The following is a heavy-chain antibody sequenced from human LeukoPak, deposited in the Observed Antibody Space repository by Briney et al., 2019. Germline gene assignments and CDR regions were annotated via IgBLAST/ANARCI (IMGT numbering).Heavy chain of an antibody. V-gene: IGHV3-20*04. Sequence: GGSLRLSCAASGITLDDFGMSWVRQAPGKGLEWVSGINWNGGTTAYADSVKGRFTISRDNAKNSLYLQMNSLRAEDTALYYCARENGCGGDCYYFDYWGQGTLVTVSS. CDR2: INWNGGTT. J-gene: IGHJ4*02. CDR3: ARENGCGGDCYYFDY. CDR1: GITLDDFG. D-gene: IGHD2-21*01.